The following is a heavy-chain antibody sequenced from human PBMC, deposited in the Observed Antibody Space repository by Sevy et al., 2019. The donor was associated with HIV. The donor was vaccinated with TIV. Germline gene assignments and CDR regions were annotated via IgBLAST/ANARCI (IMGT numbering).Heavy chain of an antibody. V-gene: IGHV4-61*01. CDR1: GGSVSSGSYY. Sequence: SETLSLTCTVSGGSVSSGSYYWSWIRQPPGKGLEWIGYIYYSGSTNYNPSLKSRVTISVDTSKNQFSLKLSSVTAADTAVYDCARGFRIAAAQQGGMDVWGQGTTVTVSS. J-gene: IGHJ6*02. CDR2: IYYSGST. CDR3: ARGFRIAAAQQGGMDV. D-gene: IGHD6-13*01.